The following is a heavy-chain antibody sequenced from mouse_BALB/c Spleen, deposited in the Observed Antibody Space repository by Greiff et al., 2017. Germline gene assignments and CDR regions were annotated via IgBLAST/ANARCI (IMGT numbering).Heavy chain of an antibody. V-gene: IGHV2-9*02. CDR3: ARVDYDGYFDV. Sequence: VQGVESGPDLVAPSQSLSITCTVSGFSLTSYGVHWVRQPPGKGLEWLGVIWAGGSTNYNSALMSRLSISKDNSKSQVFLKMNSLQTDDTAMYYCARVDYDGYFDVWGAGTTVTVSS. D-gene: IGHD2-4*01. CDR1: GFSLTSYG. CDR2: IWAGGST. J-gene: IGHJ1*01.